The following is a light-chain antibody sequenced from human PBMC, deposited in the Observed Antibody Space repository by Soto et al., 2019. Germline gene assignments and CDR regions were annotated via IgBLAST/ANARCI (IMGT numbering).Light chain of an antibody. V-gene: IGLV1-47*02. J-gene: IGLJ1*01. CDR1: SSNIGSNF. CDR3: SSYAGSNHYV. CDR2: TND. Sequence: QSVLTQPPSASGTPGQRVTISCSGASSNIGSNFVYWYQHLPGAAPKVLIHTNDQRPSGVPDRISGFKSGTSASLAISGLRAEDEADYYCSSYAGSNHYVFGTGTKVTVL.